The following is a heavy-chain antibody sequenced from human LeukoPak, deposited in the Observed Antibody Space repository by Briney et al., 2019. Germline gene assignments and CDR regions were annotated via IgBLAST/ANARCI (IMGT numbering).Heavy chain of an antibody. V-gene: IGHV4-39*07. D-gene: IGHD3-10*01. J-gene: IGHJ5*02. CDR3: ARGHYYGSGSYNHNWFDP. CDR2: IYYSGST. Sequence: SETLSLTCTVSGGSISSSSYYWGWIRQPPGKGLEWIGSIYYSGSTYYNPSLKSRVTISVDTSKNQFSLKLSSVTAADTAVYYCARGHYYGSGSYNHNWFDPWGQGTLVTVSS. CDR1: GGSISSSSYY.